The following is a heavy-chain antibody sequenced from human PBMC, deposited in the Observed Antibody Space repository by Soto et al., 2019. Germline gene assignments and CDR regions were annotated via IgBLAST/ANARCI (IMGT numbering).Heavy chain of an antibody. D-gene: IGHD3-9*01. CDR3: AKDIDYDILTGYRNWFDS. Sequence: EIQLVESGGGLVQPGRSLRLSCAASGFTFDDYGMHWVRQAPGKGLEWVSGISWNSGSVGYADSVKGRFTISRDSAKNSLYLQMDILSAEDTALYYCAKDIDYDILTGYRNWFDSWGQGTLVTVSS. V-gene: IGHV3-9*01. CDR2: ISWNSGSV. J-gene: IGHJ5*01. CDR1: GFTFDDYG.